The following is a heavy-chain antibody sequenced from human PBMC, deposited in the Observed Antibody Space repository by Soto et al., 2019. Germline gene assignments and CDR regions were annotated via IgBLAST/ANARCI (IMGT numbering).Heavy chain of an antibody. J-gene: IGHJ5*02. CDR1: GGTFSSYD. CDR3: ARGDIVVVPAWFDP. V-gene: IGHV1-8*02. Sequence: QVQLVQSGAEVKKPGSSVKVSCKASGGTFSSYDINWVRQATGQGLEWMGWMNPNSGNTGYAQKFQGRVTMTRNTSISTAYMELSSLRSEDTAVYYCARGDIVVVPAWFDPWGQGTLVTVSS. CDR2: MNPNSGNT. D-gene: IGHD2-2*01.